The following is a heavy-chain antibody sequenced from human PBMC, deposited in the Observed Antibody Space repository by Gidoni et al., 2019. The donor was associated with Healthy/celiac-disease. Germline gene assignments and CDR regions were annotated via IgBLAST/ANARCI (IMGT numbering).Heavy chain of an antibody. CDR1: GDSVSSNRAA. V-gene: IGHV6-1*01. J-gene: IGHJ6*02. Sequence: QVQLQQSGPGLVKPSQTLSLTCAISGDSVSSNRAAWNWIRQSPSRGLEWLGRTYYRSKWYNDYAVSVKSRITINPDTSKNQFSLQLNSVTPEDTAVYYCARDPKVSSTSRYRDYYYGMDVWGQGTTVTVSS. CDR3: ARDPKVSSTSRYRDYYYGMDV. CDR2: TYYRSKWYN. D-gene: IGHD2-2*02.